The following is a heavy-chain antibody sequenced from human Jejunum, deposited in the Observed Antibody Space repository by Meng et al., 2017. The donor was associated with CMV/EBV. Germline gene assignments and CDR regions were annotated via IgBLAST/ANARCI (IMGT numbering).Heavy chain of an antibody. Sequence: QVQLVPSGAEVKKPGSSVKVACKTSGGSFSTHTFSWVRQAPGQGLAWMGGLIAVFDKTKAAPRFQDRVTFTADESTSTAYMELSSLTFDDTAVYFCARGRRNEPLFDYWGQGTLVTVSS. CDR2: LIAVFDKT. V-gene: IGHV1-69*13. D-gene: IGHD1-14*01. CDR3: ARGRRNEPLFDY. J-gene: IGHJ4*02. CDR1: GGSFSTHT.